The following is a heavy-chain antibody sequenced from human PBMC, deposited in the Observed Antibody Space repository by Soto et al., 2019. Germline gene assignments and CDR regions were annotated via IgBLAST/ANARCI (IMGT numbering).Heavy chain of an antibody. V-gene: IGHV4-4*07. CDR1: GASISGFY. D-gene: IGHD1-1*01. CDR2: IYATGTT. Sequence: SETLSLTCTVSGASISGFYWSWIRKSAGKGLEWIGRIYATGTTDYNPSLKSRVMMSVDTSKKQFSLKLRSVTAADTAVYYCVRDGTKTLRDWFDPWGQGISVTV. CDR3: VRDGTKTLRDWFDP. J-gene: IGHJ5*02.